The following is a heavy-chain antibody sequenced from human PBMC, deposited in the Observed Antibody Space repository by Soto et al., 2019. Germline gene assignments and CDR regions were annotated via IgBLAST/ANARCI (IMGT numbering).Heavy chain of an antibody. D-gene: IGHD3-9*01. CDR1: GFTFSTYE. V-gene: IGHV3-48*03. CDR2: ISGSGSSI. CDR3: ARESDYDTFDN. Sequence: RRLSCAASGFTFSTYEMNWVRQAPGKGLEWVSYISGSGSSIYYADSVKGRFTISRDNAKNSLYLQMNGLRAEDTAVYYCARESDYDTFDNWGQGTLVTVS. J-gene: IGHJ4*02.